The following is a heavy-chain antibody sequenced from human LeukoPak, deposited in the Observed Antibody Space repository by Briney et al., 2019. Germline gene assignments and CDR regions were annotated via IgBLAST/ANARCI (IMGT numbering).Heavy chain of an antibody. Sequence: SETLSLTCIVSGGSVSSGSHYWNWIRQPPGKGLECIGYIYYTGTTNYNPSLKSRVTISVDTSRNQFSLRLSSVTAAVTAVYYCARGRNSSGWSVFDYWGQGTLVTVSS. CDR3: ARGRNSSGWSVFDY. CDR2: IYYTGTT. V-gene: IGHV4-61*01. D-gene: IGHD6-19*01. J-gene: IGHJ4*02. CDR1: GGSVSSGSHY.